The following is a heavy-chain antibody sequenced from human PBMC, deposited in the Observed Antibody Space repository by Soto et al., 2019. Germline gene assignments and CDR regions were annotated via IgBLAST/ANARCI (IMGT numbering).Heavy chain of an antibody. J-gene: IGHJ6*02. CDR3: ARVSAPGPYYYYGMDV. CDR2: ISYDGRNQ. V-gene: IGHV3-30*03. CDR1: GFTFVANG. Sequence: GGSLRLSCATSGFTFVANGMHWVRQAPGKGLEWVAVISYDGRNQDYGDSVKGRFTISRDNSRDTLYLEMNDLRPADTAVYYCARVSAPGPYYYYGMDVWGQGTTVTVSS.